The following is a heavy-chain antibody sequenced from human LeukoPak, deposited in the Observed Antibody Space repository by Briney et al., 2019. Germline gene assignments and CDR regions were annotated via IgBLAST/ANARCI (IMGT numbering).Heavy chain of an antibody. CDR3: AKGINYYYYMDV. CDR2: ISYDGSNK. D-gene: IGHD3-16*01. V-gene: IGHV3-30*18. CDR1: GFTLSSYG. J-gene: IGHJ6*03. Sequence: GGSLRLSCAASGFTLSSYGMHWVRQAPGKGLEWVAVISYDGSNKYYADSVKGRFTISRDNSKNTLYLQMNSLRAEDTAVYYCAKGINYYYYMDVWGKGTTVTVSS.